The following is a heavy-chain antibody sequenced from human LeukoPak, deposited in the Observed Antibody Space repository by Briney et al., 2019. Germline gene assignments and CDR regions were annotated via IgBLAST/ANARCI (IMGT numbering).Heavy chain of an antibody. CDR2: IKSKTDGGTT. D-gene: IGHD3-22*01. J-gene: IGHJ4*02. CDR1: GFTFSSYA. V-gene: IGHV3-15*01. CDR3: TTEYYYDSSGYTAALSGVTFVDY. Sequence: PGGSLRLSCAASGFTFSSYAMSWVRQAPGKGLEWVGRIKSKTDGGTTDYAAPVKGRFTISRDDSKNTLYLQMNSLKTEDTAVYYCTTEYYYDSSGYTAALSGVTFVDYWGQGTLVTVSS.